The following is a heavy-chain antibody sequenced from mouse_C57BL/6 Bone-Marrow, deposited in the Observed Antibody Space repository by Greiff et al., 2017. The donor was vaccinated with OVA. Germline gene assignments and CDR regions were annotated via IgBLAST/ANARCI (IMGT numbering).Heavy chain of an antibody. CDR2: INPGSGGT. CDR3: VGRGAY. V-gene: IGHV1-54*01. Sequence: QVQLQQSGAELVRPGTSVKVSCKASGYAFTNYLIEWVKQRPGQGLEWIGVINPGSGGTNYNEKFKGKATLTADKSSSTAYMQLSSLTSEDSAVYFCVGRGAYWGQGTLVTVSA. J-gene: IGHJ3*01. D-gene: IGHD1-1*02. CDR1: GYAFTNYL.